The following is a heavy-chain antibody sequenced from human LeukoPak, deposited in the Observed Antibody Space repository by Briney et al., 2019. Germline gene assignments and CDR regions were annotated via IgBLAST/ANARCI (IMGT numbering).Heavy chain of an antibody. Sequence: GGSLRLSCAASGFTFHDNAMHWVRQAPGKGLESVSLISGDGGRTYNADSVKGRFTISRDNSKSSLYLQMNSLRTEDTALYYCAKDRGIAAAYWYFDLWGRGTLVTVSS. D-gene: IGHD6-13*01. CDR1: GFTFHDNA. CDR3: AKDRGIAAAYWYFDL. CDR2: ISGDGGRT. V-gene: IGHV3-43*02. J-gene: IGHJ2*01.